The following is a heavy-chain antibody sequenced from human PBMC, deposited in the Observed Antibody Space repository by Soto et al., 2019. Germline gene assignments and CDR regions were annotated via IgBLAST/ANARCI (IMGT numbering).Heavy chain of an antibody. J-gene: IGHJ6*02. Sequence: PWGSLRLSCAASGFVFIGSAIHFFRHASCKGLEWVGRIRSRANNFATSSAASVKGRFTFSRDDSKNTAYLQMNTLKPEDTAVYYCARGQGAAIGDYYYHGMDVWGQGTTVTVSS. CDR2: IRSRANNFAT. CDR3: ARGQGAAIGDYYYHGMDV. D-gene: IGHD2-2*02. CDR1: GFVFIGSA. V-gene: IGHV3-73*01.